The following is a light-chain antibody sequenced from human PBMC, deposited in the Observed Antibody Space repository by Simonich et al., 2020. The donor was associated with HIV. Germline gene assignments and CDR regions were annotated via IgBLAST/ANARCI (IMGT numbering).Light chain of an antibody. J-gene: IGKJ4*01. CDR3: QQYYSSPLT. CDR2: WAS. CDR1: QSVLYNSNNKNY. Sequence: DIVMTQSPDSLAVSLGERATINCKSSQSVLYNSNNKNYLAGYQQKPGKPPKLLIYWASTQESGVPDRFSGSGSGTDFTLTISSLQAEDVAVYYCQQYYSSPLTFGGGTKVEIK. V-gene: IGKV4-1*01.